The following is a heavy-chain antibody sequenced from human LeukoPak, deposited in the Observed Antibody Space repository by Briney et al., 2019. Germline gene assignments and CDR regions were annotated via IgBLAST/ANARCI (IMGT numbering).Heavy chain of an antibody. D-gene: IGHD6-19*01. CDR3: APRGIAVAGPFDY. CDR2: MQYNGGSK. J-gene: IGHJ4*02. CDR1: GFTFSSYG. V-gene: IGHV3-30*02. Sequence: PGGSLRLSCAASGFTFSSYGMHWVRQAPGKGLEWVAFMQYNGGSKYYADSVKGRFTISRDNSRNTLYLQMNSLGTEDTAVYYCAPRGIAVAGPFDYWGQGTLVTVSS.